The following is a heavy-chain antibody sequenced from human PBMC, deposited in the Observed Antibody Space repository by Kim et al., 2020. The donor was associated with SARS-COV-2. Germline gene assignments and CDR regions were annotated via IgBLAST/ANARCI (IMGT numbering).Heavy chain of an antibody. V-gene: IGHV4-31*03. D-gene: IGHD3-16*01. CDR1: GGSISSGGYY. CDR2: IYYSGST. Sequence: SETLSLTCTVSGGSISSGGYYWSWIRQHPGKGLEWIGYIYYSGSTYYNPSLKSRVTISVDTSKNQFSLKLSSVTAADTAVYYCARDLRWGRGWFDPWGQGTLVTVSS. CDR3: ARDLRWGRGWFDP. J-gene: IGHJ5*02.